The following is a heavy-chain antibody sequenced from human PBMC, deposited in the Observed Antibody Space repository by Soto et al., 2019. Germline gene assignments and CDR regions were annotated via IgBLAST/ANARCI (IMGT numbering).Heavy chain of an antibody. J-gene: IGHJ6*02. CDR2: ISDDGSNK. CDR3: ANAATLYSYGMDV. D-gene: IGHD6-25*01. V-gene: IGHV3-30*18. CDR1: GFTFSSYG. Sequence: PGGSLRLSCAASGFTFSSYGMHWVRQAPGKGLEWVAVISDDGSNKYYADSVKGRFTISRDNSKNTLYLQMNSLRAEDTAVYYCANAATLYSYGMDVWGQGTTVTVPS.